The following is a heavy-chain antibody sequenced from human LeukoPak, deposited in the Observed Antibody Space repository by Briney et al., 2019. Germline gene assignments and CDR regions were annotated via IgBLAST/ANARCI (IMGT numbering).Heavy chain of an antibody. CDR2: ISGKGDRT. Sequence: GGSLRLSCAASGFRFSYYAMTWVRQAPGKGLEYVSGISGKGDRTFYTDSVKGRFTISRDNSKNTLYLQMNNVRGEDTAVYYCAKDVRGRSKSPEFWGQGTLVTVSS. CDR1: GFRFSYYA. J-gene: IGHJ4*02. V-gene: IGHV3-23*01. CDR3: AKDVRGRSKSPEF. D-gene: IGHD2-15*01.